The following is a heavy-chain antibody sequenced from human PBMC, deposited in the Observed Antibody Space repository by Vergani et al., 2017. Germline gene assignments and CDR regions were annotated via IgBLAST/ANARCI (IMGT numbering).Heavy chain of an antibody. CDR1: GGSISSSNW. CDR2: IYTSGST. V-gene: IGHV4-4*02. CDR3: ARTLRLDWFDP. D-gene: IGHD6-19*01. J-gene: IGHJ5*02. Sequence: QVQLQESGPGLVKPSGTLSLTCAVSGGSISSSNWWSWVRQPPGKGLEWIGRIYTSGSTNYNPSLKSRVTISVDTSKNQFSLKLSSVTAADPAVYYCARTLRLDWFDPWGQGTLVTVSS.